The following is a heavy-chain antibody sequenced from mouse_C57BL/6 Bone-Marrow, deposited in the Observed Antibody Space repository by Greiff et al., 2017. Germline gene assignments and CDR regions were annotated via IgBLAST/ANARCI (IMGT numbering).Heavy chain of an antibody. D-gene: IGHD2-5*01. CDR1: GYTFTEYT. CDR2: FYPGSGSI. J-gene: IGHJ4*01. Sequence: QVQLKQSGAELVKPGASVKLSCKASGYTFTEYTIHWVKQRSGQGLEWIGWFYPGSGSIKYNEKFKDKATLTADKSSSTVYMELSRLTSEDSAVYFCARHGLLDYSNYEREMDYWGQGTSVTVSS. V-gene: IGHV1-62-2*01. CDR3: ARHGLLDYSNYEREMDY.